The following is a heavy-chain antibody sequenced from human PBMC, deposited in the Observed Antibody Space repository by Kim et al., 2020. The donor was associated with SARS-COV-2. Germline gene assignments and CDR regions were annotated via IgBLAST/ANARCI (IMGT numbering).Heavy chain of an antibody. CDR3: ARDNHRGDSGYDIYYYYGMDV. J-gene: IGHJ6*02. Sequence: ASVKVSCKASGYTFTSYYMHWVRQAPGQGLEWMGIINPSGGSTSYAQKFQGRVTMTRDTSTSTVYMELSSLRSEDTAVYYCARDNHRGDSGYDIYYYYGMDVWGQGATVTVSS. D-gene: IGHD5-12*01. CDR2: INPSGGST. CDR1: GYTFTSYY. V-gene: IGHV1-46*01.